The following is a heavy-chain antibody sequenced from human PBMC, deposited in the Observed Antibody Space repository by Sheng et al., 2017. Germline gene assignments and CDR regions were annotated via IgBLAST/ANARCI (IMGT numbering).Heavy chain of an antibody. V-gene: IGHV4-61*02. CDR3: ARGPPGDYYYMDV. CDR1: GGSISSGSYY. CDR2: IYTSGST. Sequence: QVQLQESGPGLVKPSQTLSLTCTVSGGSISSGSYYWSWIRQPAGKGLEWIGRIYTSGSTNYNPSLKSRVTISVDTSKNQFSLKLSSVTAADTAVYYCARGPPGDYYYMDVWGQGTTVTVSS. D-gene: IGHD3-10*01. J-gene: IGHJ6*03.